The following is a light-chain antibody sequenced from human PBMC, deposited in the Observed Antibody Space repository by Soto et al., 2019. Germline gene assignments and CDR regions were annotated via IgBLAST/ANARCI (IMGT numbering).Light chain of an antibody. CDR2: QAS. V-gene: IGKV1-5*03. Sequence: DLQMTQSPSTLSASVGDRVTITCRASQSIRSWLAWYQQKPGKAPNLLIYQASNLKSGVPSRFGGSGSGTEYTLTISSLQPDDFATYYCQQYNSYSWTFGQGTKVEIK. CDR3: QQYNSYSWT. CDR1: QSIRSW. J-gene: IGKJ1*01.